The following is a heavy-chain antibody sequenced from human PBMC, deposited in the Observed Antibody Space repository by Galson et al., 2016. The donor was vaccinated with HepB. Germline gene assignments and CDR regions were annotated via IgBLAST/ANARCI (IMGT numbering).Heavy chain of an antibody. D-gene: IGHD3-22*01. V-gene: IGHV3-9*01. Sequence: SLRLSCAASGFTLDPYAMHWVRQAPGKGLEWVSGISWDSGSKGYADSVKGRFTISRDNAKNSLYLQMNSLRAGDTALYYCAKDSGAYYYDSSGYRRNAFDIWGQGTMVTVSS. CDR1: GFTLDPYA. CDR3: AKDSGAYYYDSSGYRRNAFDI. J-gene: IGHJ3*02. CDR2: ISWDSGSK.